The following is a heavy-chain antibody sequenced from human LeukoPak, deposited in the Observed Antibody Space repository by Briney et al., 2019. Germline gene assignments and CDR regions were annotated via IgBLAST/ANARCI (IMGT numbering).Heavy chain of an antibody. CDR3: ARAGWLLGGI. V-gene: IGHV3-7*01. CDR2: IKQGGGEE. CDR1: GFTFRSYW. J-gene: IGHJ3*02. Sequence: GGSLRLSCVVSGFTFRSYWMSWVRQAPGKGLEWVANIKQGGGEEYYLDSVKGRFTISRDDAKNSLYLQMNSLRAEDTAVYYCARAGWLLGGIWGQGTMVTVSS. D-gene: IGHD5-24*01.